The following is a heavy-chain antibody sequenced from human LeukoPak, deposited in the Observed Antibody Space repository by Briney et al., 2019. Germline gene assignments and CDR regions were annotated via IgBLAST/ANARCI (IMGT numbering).Heavy chain of an antibody. CDR1: GYSISSGYY. D-gene: IGHD4-11*01. V-gene: IGHV4-38-2*02. CDR3: ATSNSGGPPFDP. Sequence: SETLSLTCTVSGYSISSGYYWGWIRQPPGKGLEWIGSIYHSGSTYYNPSLKSRVTISVDTSKNQFSLKLSSVTAADTAVYYCATSNSGGPPFDPWGQGTLVTVSS. CDR2: IYHSGST. J-gene: IGHJ5*02.